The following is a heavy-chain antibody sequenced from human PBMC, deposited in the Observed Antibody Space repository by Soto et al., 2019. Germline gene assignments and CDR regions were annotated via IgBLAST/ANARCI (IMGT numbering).Heavy chain of an antibody. Sequence: QVQLVQSGAEVKKPGSSVKVSCKASGGTFSSYAISWVRQAPGQGLEWMGGIIPIFGTANYAQKFQVRVTITADESTSTAYMELSSLRSEDTAVYYCARLARPYYYYGMYVWGQGTTVTVSS. CDR3: ARLARPYYYYGMYV. V-gene: IGHV1-69*01. CDR2: IIPIFGTA. J-gene: IGHJ6*02. CDR1: GGTFSSYA.